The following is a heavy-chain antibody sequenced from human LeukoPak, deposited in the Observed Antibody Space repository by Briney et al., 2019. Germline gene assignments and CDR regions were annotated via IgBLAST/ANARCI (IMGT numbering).Heavy chain of an antibody. CDR3: ARAPDNYYGSGSYYFDY. CDR1: GGSISSYY. CDR2: IYYSGST. V-gene: IGHV4-59*01. D-gene: IGHD3-10*01. Sequence: SETLSLTCTVSGGSISSYYWSWIRQPPGQGLEWIGYIYYSGSTNYNPSLKSRVTISVDTSKNQFSLKLSSVTAADTAVYYCARAPDNYYGSGSYYFDYWGQGTLVTVSS. J-gene: IGHJ4*02.